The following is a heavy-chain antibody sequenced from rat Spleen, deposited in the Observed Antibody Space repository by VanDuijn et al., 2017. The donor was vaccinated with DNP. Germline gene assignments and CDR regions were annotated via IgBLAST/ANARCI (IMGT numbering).Heavy chain of an antibody. Sequence: EVRLVESGGGLVQPGRSLRLSCTASGFTFNDYNMAWVRQAPKKGLGWVATILSAGTTTYYRDSVKGRFTISRDNAENTLYLQMNSQRAEDTATYYCARPNFGGPGTMVTVSS. J-gene: IGHJ1*01. CDR3: ARPNF. V-gene: IGHV5S10*01. CDR2: ILSAGTTT. CDR1: GFTFNDYN.